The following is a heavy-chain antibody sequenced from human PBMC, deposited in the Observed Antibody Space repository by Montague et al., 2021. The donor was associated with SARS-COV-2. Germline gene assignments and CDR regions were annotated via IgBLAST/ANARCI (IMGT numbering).Heavy chain of an antibody. Sequence: SLRLSCPASGFIFSSYEMNWVCQAPGKGLEWISYISSSGGGSTKHYTDSVKGRFTISRDNAKNSLYLQMNSLRVEDTAIYYCARDRDWDDWCGMDVWGQGTTVTVSS. J-gene: IGHJ6*02. CDR3: ARDRDWDDWCGMDV. CDR2: ISSSGGGSTK. D-gene: IGHD2-21*01. CDR1: GFIFSSYE. V-gene: IGHV3-48*03.